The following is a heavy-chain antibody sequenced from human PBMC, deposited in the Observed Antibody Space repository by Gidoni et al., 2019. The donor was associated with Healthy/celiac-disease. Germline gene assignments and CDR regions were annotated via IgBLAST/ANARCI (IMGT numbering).Heavy chain of an antibody. V-gene: IGHV3-53*01. D-gene: IGHD4-17*01. CDR1: GFTVSSNY. CDR2: IYSGGST. Sequence: EVQLVESGGGLIQPGGSLRLSCAASGFTVSSNYMNWVRQAPGKGLEWVSVIYSGGSTYYADSVKGRFTISRDNSKTTLYLQMNSLRAEDTAVYYCVAATVTTYAFDIWGQGTMVTVSS. J-gene: IGHJ3*02. CDR3: VAATVTTYAFDI.